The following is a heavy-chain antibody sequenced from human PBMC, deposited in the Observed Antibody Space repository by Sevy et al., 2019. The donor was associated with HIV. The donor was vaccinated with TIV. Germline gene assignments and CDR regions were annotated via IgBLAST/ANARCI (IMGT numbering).Heavy chain of an antibody. D-gene: IGHD2-21*02. CDR3: VRGGGYCGGDCYSIDY. J-gene: IGHJ4*02. CDR1: GFTFSSYV. Sequence: GGSLRLSCAASGFTFSSYVMHWVRQAPGKGLEWVALIWYDGTIKYYADSVMGRFTIPRDNSKDTLFLQMNSLTPEDTAVYYCVRGGGYCGGDCYSIDYWGQGALVTVSS. CDR2: IWYDGTIK. V-gene: IGHV3-33*08.